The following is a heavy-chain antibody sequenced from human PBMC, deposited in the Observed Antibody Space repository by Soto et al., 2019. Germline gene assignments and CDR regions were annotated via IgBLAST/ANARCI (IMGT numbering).Heavy chain of an antibody. CDR1: GGSFSGYY. CDR2: INHSGST. Sequence: SETLSLTCAVYGGSFSGYYWSWIRQPPGKGLEWIGEINHSGSTNYNPSLKSRVTISVDTSKNQFSLKLSSVTAADTAVYYCARGSVLDWYFDLWGRGTLVTVSS. D-gene: IGHD3-16*01. CDR3: ARGSVLDWYFDL. V-gene: IGHV4-34*01. J-gene: IGHJ2*01.